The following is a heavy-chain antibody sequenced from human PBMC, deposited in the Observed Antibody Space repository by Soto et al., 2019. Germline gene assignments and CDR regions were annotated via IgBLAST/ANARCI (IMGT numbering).Heavy chain of an antibody. V-gene: IGHV3-33*01. J-gene: IGHJ4*02. Sequence: PGWSLRLSCASSEFTFDSYAMHWVRQAPGKGLEWVALISYDGSNKYYADSVKGRFTISRDNSKKTLYLQMNSLRAEDTALYYCARGFSTLIVRYYFDYWGQGTLVTVSS. CDR1: EFTFDSYA. CDR3: ARGFSTLIVRYYFDY. D-gene: IGHD3-22*01. CDR2: ISYDGSNK.